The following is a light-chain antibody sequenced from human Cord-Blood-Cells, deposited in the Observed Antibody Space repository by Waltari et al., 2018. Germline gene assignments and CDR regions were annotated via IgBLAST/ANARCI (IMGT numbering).Light chain of an antibody. J-gene: IGLJ3*02. CDR2: DVS. CDR1: SSDVGGYND. V-gene: IGLV2-14*01. CDR3: SSYTSSSTWV. Sequence: QSALTQPASVSGSPGQSITISCTGTSSDVGGYNDVSWYQQHPGKAPKLIIYDVSKRPSGVSNRFSGSKSGNTASLTISGLQAEDEADYYCSSYTSSSTWVFGGGTKLTVL.